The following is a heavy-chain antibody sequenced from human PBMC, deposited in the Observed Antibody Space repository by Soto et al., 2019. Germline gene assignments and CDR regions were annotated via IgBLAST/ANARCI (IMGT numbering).Heavy chain of an antibody. CDR2: ISGSGGST. V-gene: IGHV3-23*01. CDR1: GFTFSSYA. J-gene: IGHJ4*02. CDR3: ARSSRQTTAIPLAPDY. Sequence: GGSLRLSCAASGFTFSSYAMSWVRQAPGKGLEWVSAISGSGGSTYYADSVKGRFTISRDNSKNTLYLQMNSLRAEDTAVYYCARSSRQTTAIPLAPDYWGQGTLVTVSS. D-gene: IGHD2-2*02.